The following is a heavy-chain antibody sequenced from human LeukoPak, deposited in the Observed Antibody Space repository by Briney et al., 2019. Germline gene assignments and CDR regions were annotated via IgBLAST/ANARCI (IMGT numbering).Heavy chain of an antibody. J-gene: IGHJ4*02. CDR1: GGTFSSYA. D-gene: IGHD1-26*01. V-gene: IGHV1-69*04. Sequence: SVKVSCKASGGTFSSYAISWVRQAPGQVLGWMGRIIPILGIANYAQKFQGRVTITADKSTSTAYMELSSLRSEDTAVYYCARDSGSHENPSDYWGQGTLVTVSS. CDR2: IIPILGIA. CDR3: ARDSGSHENPSDY.